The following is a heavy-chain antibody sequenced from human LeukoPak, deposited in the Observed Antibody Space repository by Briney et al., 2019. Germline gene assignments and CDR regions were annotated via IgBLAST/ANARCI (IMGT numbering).Heavy chain of an antibody. CDR1: GFTVSSNY. D-gene: IGHD3-22*01. CDR2: IYGGGST. J-gene: IGHJ4*02. CDR3: ARLYCDSGIYYAYYFDY. Sequence: PGGSLRLSCAASGFTVSSNYMGWVRLAPGEGLEWVSVIYGGGSTYYAASVTGRFTISRDNSKNTLYLQMNSLRAEDTAVYYCARLYCDSGIYYAYYFDYWGQGTLVTASS. V-gene: IGHV3-53*01.